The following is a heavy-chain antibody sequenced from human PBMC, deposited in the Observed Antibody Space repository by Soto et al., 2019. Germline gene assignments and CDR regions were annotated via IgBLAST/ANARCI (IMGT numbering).Heavy chain of an antibody. J-gene: IGHJ3*02. Sequence: PSETLSLTCTVSGGSISSYYWSWIRQPPGKGLEWNGYIYYSGSTNYNPSLKSRVTISVDTSKNQFSLKLSSVTAADTAVYYCARVATVTTIFGAFDIWGQGTMVTVSS. CDR2: IYYSGST. CDR1: GGSISSYY. CDR3: ARVATVTTIFGAFDI. D-gene: IGHD4-17*01. V-gene: IGHV4-59*01.